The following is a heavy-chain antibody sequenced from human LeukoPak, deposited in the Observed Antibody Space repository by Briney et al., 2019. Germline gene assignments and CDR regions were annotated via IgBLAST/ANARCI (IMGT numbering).Heavy chain of an antibody. Sequence: ASVKVSCKASGYTFTSYGISWVRQAPGQGLEWMGWISAYNGNTNYAQKLQGRVTMTTDTSTSTAYMELRSLRSDDTAVYYCARDKGYSGYDSGGYFIRGFGPWGQGTLVTVSS. D-gene: IGHD5-12*01. CDR1: GYTFTSYG. CDR3: ARDKGYSGYDSGGYFIRGFGP. J-gene: IGHJ5*02. CDR2: ISAYNGNT. V-gene: IGHV1-18*01.